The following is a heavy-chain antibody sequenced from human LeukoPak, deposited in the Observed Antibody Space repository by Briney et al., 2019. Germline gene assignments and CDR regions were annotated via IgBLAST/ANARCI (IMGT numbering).Heavy chain of an antibody. CDR2: IYYSGST. CDR3: ARNYNWDRGNWFDT. J-gene: IGHJ5*02. Sequence: SETLSPTCTVSGGSISSHYWRWIRQPPGKGLEWIGYIYYSGSTNYNPSLKSRVTISVDTSKNQFSLKLSSVTAADTAVYYCARNYNWDRGNWFDTWGQGTLVTVFS. V-gene: IGHV4-59*11. D-gene: IGHD1-20*01. CDR1: GGSISSHY.